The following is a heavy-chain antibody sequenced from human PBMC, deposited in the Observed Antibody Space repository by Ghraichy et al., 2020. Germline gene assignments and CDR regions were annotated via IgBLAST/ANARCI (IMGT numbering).Heavy chain of an antibody. V-gene: IGHV4-31*03. CDR1: GGSISSGGYY. D-gene: IGHD3-10*01. CDR2: IYYSGST. Sequence: SETLSLTCTVSGGSISSGGYYWSWIRQHPGKGLEWIGYIYYSGSTYYNPSLKSRVTISVDTSKNQFSLKLSSVTAADTAVYYCARGGLWFGEAWGQGTLVTVSS. J-gene: IGHJ4*02. CDR3: ARGGLWFGEA.